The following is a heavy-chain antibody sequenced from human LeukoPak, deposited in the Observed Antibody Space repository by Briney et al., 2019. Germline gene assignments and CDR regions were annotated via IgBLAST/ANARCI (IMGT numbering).Heavy chain of an antibody. CDR2: ITPILGTA. D-gene: IGHD1-26*01. Sequence: SVKVSCKASGGTFSSYAISWVRQAPGQGLEWMGGITPILGTANYAQEFQGRVTITADESTSTAYMKLSSLRSEDTAAYYCAREGAIVGTTGSYFDYWGQGTLVIVSS. V-gene: IGHV1-69*13. CDR1: GGTFSSYA. CDR3: AREGAIVGTTGSYFDY. J-gene: IGHJ4*02.